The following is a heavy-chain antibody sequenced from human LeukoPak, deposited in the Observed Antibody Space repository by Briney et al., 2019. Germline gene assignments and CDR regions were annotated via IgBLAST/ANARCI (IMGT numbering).Heavy chain of an antibody. V-gene: IGHV1-2*02. CDR1: GYTFSDYY. J-gene: IGHJ4*02. D-gene: IGHD2-2*01. Sequence: ASVKVSCKASGYTFSDYYMRWVRQAPGQGLEWMGWINPDSGVTNHAQKFEGRVTMTRDTSISTVYMELSRLRSDDTAVYYCAREGYCNSTSCYKPFDYWGQGTLVTVSS. CDR2: INPDSGVT. CDR3: AREGYCNSTSCYKPFDY.